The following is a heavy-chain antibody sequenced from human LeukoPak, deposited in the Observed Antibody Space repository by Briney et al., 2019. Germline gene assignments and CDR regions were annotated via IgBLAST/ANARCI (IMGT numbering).Heavy chain of an antibody. CDR1: GYTFTSYG. Sequence: ASVKVSCKASGYTFTSYGISWVRQAPGQGLEWMGWISAYNGNTNYAQKLQGRVTMTTDTSTSTAYMELGSLRSDDTAVYYCARDRGTYYYGSGSHRGLSDYWGQGTLVTVSS. J-gene: IGHJ4*02. V-gene: IGHV1-18*01. CDR2: ISAYNGNT. CDR3: ARDRGTYYYGSGSHRGLSDY. D-gene: IGHD3-10*01.